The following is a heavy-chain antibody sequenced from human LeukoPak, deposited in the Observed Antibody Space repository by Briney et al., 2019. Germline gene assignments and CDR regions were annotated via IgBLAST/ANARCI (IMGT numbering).Heavy chain of an antibody. D-gene: IGHD6-13*01. CDR2: ISWNSGSI. J-gene: IGHJ4*02. V-gene: IGHV3-9*01. CDR1: RFTFDDYA. Sequence: GGSLRLFCAASRFTFDDYAMHWVRQAPGKGLEWVSGISWNSGSIGYADSVKGRFTISRDNAKNSLYLQMNSLRAEDTALYYCARVKTAAGDYYFDYWGQGTLVTVSS. CDR3: ARVKTAAGDYYFDY.